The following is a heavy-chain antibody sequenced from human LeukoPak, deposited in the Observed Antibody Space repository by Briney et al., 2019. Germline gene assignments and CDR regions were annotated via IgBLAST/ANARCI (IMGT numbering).Heavy chain of an antibody. Sequence: SETLSPTCAVYGGSFSGYYWSWIRQPPGKGLEWIGEINHSGSTNYNPSLKSRVTISVDTSKNQFSLKLSSVTAADTAVYYCARGVGATAFDYWGQGTLVTVSS. J-gene: IGHJ4*02. CDR2: INHSGST. V-gene: IGHV4-34*01. D-gene: IGHD1-26*01. CDR1: GGSFSGYY. CDR3: ARGVGATAFDY.